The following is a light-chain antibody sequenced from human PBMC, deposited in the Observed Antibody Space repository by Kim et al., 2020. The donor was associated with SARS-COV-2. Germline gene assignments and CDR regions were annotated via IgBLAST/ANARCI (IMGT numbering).Light chain of an antibody. CDR2: GKN. V-gene: IGLV3-19*01. Sequence: ALGQTVRITCQRDSLRSYYGSWYQQKPGQAPVLVIYGKNNRPSGIPDGFSGSSTGNTASLTITGAQAEDEADYYCNSRDSSGNHVVFGGGTQLTVL. CDR3: NSRDSSGNHVV. CDR1: SLRSYY. J-gene: IGLJ2*01.